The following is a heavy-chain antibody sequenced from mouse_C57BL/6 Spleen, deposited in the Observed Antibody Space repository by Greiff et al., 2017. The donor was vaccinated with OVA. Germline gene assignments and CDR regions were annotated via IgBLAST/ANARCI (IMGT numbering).Heavy chain of an antibody. Sequence: DVHLVESGGGLVQPGGSLSLSCAASGFTFTDYYMSWVRQPPGKALEWLGFIRNKANGYTTEYSASVKGRFTISRDNSQSILYLQMNALRAEDSATYYCARSPFYGSSYGWYFDVWGTGTTVTVSS. J-gene: IGHJ1*03. V-gene: IGHV7-3*01. CDR3: ARSPFYGSSYGWYFDV. CDR1: GFTFTDYY. CDR2: IRNKANGYTT. D-gene: IGHD1-1*01.